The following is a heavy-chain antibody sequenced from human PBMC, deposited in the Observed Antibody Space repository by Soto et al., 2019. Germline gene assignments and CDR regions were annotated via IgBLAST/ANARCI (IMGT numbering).Heavy chain of an antibody. CDR3: ARATIFGVVRGAFDI. CDR1: GYTFTSYY. D-gene: IGHD3-3*01. V-gene: IGHV1-46*01. CDR2: INPSGGSA. J-gene: IGHJ3*02. Sequence: ASVKVSCKASGYTFTSYYIHWVRQAPGQGLEWMGIINPSGGSASYTQKFQGRVTMTRDTSTSTVYMELNSLRSEDTAVYYCARATIFGVVRGAFDIWGQGTMVTVSS.